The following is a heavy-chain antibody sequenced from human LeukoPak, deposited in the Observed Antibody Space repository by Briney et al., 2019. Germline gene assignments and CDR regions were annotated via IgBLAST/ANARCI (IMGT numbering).Heavy chain of an antibody. V-gene: IGHV4-39*01. D-gene: IGHD2-2*01. Sequence: PSETLSLTCTVSGGSISSSSYYWGWIRQPPGKGLEWIGSIYYSGSTYYNPSLKSRVTISVDTSKNQFSLKLSSVTAADTAVYYCARPIVVVPAAIGDAFDIWGQGTMVTVSS. CDR2: IYYSGST. J-gene: IGHJ3*02. CDR3: ARPIVVVPAAIGDAFDI. CDR1: GGSISSSSYY.